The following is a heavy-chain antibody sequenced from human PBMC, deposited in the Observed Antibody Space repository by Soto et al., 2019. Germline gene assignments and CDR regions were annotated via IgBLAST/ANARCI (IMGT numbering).Heavy chain of an antibody. V-gene: IGHV4-31*03. CDR1: GDSISSGGYY. CDR3: ARSPHFDGYNDY. J-gene: IGHJ4*02. CDR2: IYYSGST. D-gene: IGHD3-9*01. Sequence: QVQLQESGPGLVKPSQTLSLTCTVSGDSISSGGYYWSWIRQHPGKGLEWIAHIYYSGSTYYNPSLKSRVTISVDTSKNQFSLKVSSVTEADTAVYYCARSPHFDGYNDYWGQGTLVTVSS.